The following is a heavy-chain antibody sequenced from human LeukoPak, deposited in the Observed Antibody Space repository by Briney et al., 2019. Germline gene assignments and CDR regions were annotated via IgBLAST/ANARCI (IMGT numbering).Heavy chain of an antibody. D-gene: IGHD1-26*01. V-gene: IGHV3-23*01. CDR1: GFTFSSYA. CDR2: ISGSGAGT. Sequence: PGGSLRLSCAASGFTFSSYAMSWVRQAPGKGLEWVSTISGSGAGTYYADSVKGRFTISRDNSKNTLYLQMNSPRAEDTAVYYCAKVGGSPDYWGQGTLVTVSS. CDR3: AKVGGSPDY. J-gene: IGHJ4*02.